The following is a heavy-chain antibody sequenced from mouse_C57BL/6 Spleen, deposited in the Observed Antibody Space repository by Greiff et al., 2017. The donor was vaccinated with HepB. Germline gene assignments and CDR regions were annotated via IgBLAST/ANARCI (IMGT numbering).Heavy chain of an antibody. J-gene: IGHJ2*01. V-gene: IGHV1-82*01. CDR3: ASLYYYGSNPFDY. D-gene: IGHD1-1*01. Sequence: VQLQQSGPELVKPGASVKISCKASGYAFSSSWMNWVKQRPGKGLEWIGRIYPGDGDTNYNGKFKGKATLTADKSSSTAYMQLSSLTSEDSAVYFCASLYYYGSNPFDYWGQGTTLTVSS. CDR1: GYAFSSSW. CDR2: IYPGDGDT.